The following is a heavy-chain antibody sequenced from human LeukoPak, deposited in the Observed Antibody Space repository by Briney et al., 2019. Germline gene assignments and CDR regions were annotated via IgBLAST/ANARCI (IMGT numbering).Heavy chain of an antibody. CDR3: AKGMTTKYYYGWGSPKGFDI. Sequence: GGSLRLSCAASGFTYSSYAMSCVRQAPGKGLEGFSAIIGSGGSTYYADSVKGRFTISRDNSKNTLYLQMHSLRAEDTAVYYCAKGMTTKYYYGWGSPKGFDIWGQGTMVTVSS. CDR1: GFTYSSYA. J-gene: IGHJ3*02. CDR2: IIGSGGST. V-gene: IGHV3-23*01. D-gene: IGHD3-10*01.